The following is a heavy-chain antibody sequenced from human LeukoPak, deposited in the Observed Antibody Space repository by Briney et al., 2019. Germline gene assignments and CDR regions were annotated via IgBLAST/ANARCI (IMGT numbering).Heavy chain of an antibody. Sequence: GGSLRLSCVASGFTFDTYAMSWVRQAPGKGLEWVSAMSGSGVSIYYADSVKGRFSISRDNSQSTVYPQMNSLRADDTAVYYCAKERVAPAALVDCWGQGTLVTVSS. D-gene: IGHD2-2*01. CDR3: AKERVAPAALVDC. CDR1: GFTFDTYA. CDR2: MSGSGVSI. V-gene: IGHV3-23*01. J-gene: IGHJ4*02.